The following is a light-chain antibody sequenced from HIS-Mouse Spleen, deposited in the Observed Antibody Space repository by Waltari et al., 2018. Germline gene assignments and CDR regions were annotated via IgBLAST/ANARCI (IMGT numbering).Light chain of an antibody. V-gene: IGKV3-20*01. Sequence: EIVLTQSPGTLSLSPGDRATLSCRASQSVSSSYLAWYQQKPGQAPRLLIYGASSRATGIPDRFSGSVSGTDFTLTISRLEPEDFAVYYCQQYGSSPPTFGQGTKVEIK. J-gene: IGKJ1*01. CDR1: QSVSSSY. CDR3: QQYGSSPPT. CDR2: GAS.